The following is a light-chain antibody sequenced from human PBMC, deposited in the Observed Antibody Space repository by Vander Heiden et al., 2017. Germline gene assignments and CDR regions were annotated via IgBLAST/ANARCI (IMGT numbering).Light chain of an antibody. V-gene: IGKV3-15*01. CDR2: GTS. Sequence: EIVMTQSPVTLSVSPGEGATPSSRASQSVSINLAWYQQKPGQAPRLLIYGTSARATGIPARFSGSGSGTEFTLTISSLLSEDFAIYYCQQYYNWPWTFGHGTKVEIK. CDR1: QSVSIN. J-gene: IGKJ1*01. CDR3: QQYYNWPWT.